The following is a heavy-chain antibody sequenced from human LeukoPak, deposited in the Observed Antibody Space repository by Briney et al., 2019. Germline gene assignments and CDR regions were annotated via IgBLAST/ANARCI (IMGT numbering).Heavy chain of an antibody. J-gene: IGHJ4*02. CDR2: IYHSGTT. CDR1: GGSISSGGYS. V-gene: IGHV4-30-2*01. CDR3: ARRVVVAATPYGYYFDE. Sequence: SETLSLTCAVSGGSISSGGYSWRWIRQPPGKGLGWIVYIYHSGTTSYNPSLKSRVSISVDRSKNQFSLKLSSVTAADTAVYYFARRVVVAATPYGYYFDEWGQGTLVTVSS. D-gene: IGHD2-15*01.